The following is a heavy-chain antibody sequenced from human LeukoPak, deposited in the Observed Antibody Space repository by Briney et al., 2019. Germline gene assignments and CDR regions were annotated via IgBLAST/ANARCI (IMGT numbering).Heavy chain of an antibody. V-gene: IGHV3-30*18. CDR2: VSYDGSNK. CDR1: GFTFSSYG. J-gene: IGHJ4*02. CDR3: AKGPIVGAAFDF. Sequence: PGGSLRLSCVASGFTFSSYGMHWVRQAPGKGLEWVAVVSYDGSNKYYADSVKGRFTISRDNSKNTLYLQMNSLRAEDTAVYYCAKGPIVGAAFDFRGQGTLVTVSS. D-gene: IGHD1-26*01.